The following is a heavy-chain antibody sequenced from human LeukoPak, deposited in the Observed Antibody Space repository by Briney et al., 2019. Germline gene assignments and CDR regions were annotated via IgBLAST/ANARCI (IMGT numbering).Heavy chain of an antibody. J-gene: IGHJ4*02. V-gene: IGHV5-51*01. Sequence: GESLKIPCKCSGYSFTSYWIGWVRQMPGKGLEWMGIIFPGDSDIRYSPSFQGQVTISADKSMSTAYLQWSSLKPSDTAIYYCTRPTLDLGDPIDYWGQGTLVTVSS. CDR1: GYSFTSYW. D-gene: IGHD4-17*01. CDR2: IFPGDSDI. CDR3: TRPTLDLGDPIDY.